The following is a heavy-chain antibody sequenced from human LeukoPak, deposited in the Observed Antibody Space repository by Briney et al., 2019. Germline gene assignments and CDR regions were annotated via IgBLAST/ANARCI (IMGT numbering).Heavy chain of an antibody. CDR2: ISAYNGNT. J-gene: IGHJ5*02. CDR1: GGTFSSYT. CDR3: ARDEASGSYNWFDP. V-gene: IGHV1-18*01. Sequence: ASVKVSCKASGGTFSSYTISWVRQAPGQGLEWMGWISAYNGNTNYAQKLQGRVTMTTDTSTSTAYMELRSLRSDDTAVYYCARDEASGSYNWFDPWGQGTLVTVSS. D-gene: IGHD1-26*01.